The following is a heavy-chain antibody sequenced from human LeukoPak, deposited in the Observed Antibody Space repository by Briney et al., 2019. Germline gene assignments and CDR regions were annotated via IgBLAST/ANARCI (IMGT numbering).Heavy chain of an antibody. CDR3: ATDGISEETATDY. CDR2: IKSKSDGGTT. Sequence: GGSLRLSCAASGFAFNNACMNWVRQAPGKGLEWVGRIKSKSDGGTTDYAAPGKGRFIISRDDSKNTLYLQMHSLNTEATAVYFCATDGISEETATDYWGQGTLVTVSS. J-gene: IGHJ4*02. CDR1: GFAFNNAC. D-gene: IGHD5-18*01. V-gene: IGHV3-15*01.